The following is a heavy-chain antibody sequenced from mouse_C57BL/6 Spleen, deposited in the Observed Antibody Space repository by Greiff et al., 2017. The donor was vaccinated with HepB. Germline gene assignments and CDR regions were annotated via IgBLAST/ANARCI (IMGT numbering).Heavy chain of an antibody. CDR3: ARRVTTGAMDY. Sequence: QVQLQQSGAELARPGASVKLSCKASGYTFTSYGISWVKQRTGQGLEWIGEIYPRSGNTYYNEKFKGKATLTADKSSSTAYMELRSLTSEDSAVYFCARRVTTGAMDYWGQGTSVTVSS. CDR1: GYTFTSYG. V-gene: IGHV1-81*01. D-gene: IGHD2-1*01. J-gene: IGHJ4*01. CDR2: IYPRSGNT.